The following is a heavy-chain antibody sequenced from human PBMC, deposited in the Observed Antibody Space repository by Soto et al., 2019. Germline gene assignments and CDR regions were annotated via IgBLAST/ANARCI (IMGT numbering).Heavy chain of an antibody. Sequence: PSETLSLTCAVSGGSISSSNWWSWVRQPPGKGLEWIGEIYHSGSTNYNPSLKSRVTISVDKSKNQFSLKLSSVTAADTAVYYCARDRVGWPRDAFDIWGQGTMVTVSS. CDR1: GGSISSSNW. J-gene: IGHJ3*02. CDR2: IYHSGST. CDR3: ARDRVGWPRDAFDI. V-gene: IGHV4-4*02.